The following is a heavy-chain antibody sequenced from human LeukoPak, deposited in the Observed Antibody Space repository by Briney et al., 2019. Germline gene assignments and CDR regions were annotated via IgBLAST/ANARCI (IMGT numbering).Heavy chain of an antibody. CDR1: GFTFSNYN. CDR3: SGSGWTTDAFDV. J-gene: IGHJ3*01. D-gene: IGHD6-19*01. Sequence: GGSLRLSCAASGFTFSNYNMNWVRQAPGKGLEWVSSISTASTYINYADSVKGRFTISRDNAKNSLSLQMNSLRAEDTAVYYCSGSGWTTDAFDVWGQGTMVTASS. CDR2: ISTASTYI. V-gene: IGHV3-21*01.